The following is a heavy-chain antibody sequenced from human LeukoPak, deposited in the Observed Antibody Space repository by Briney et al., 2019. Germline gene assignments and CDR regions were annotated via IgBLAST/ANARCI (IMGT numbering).Heavy chain of an antibody. D-gene: IGHD3-22*01. J-gene: IGHJ4*02. CDR1: GFTFSSYV. Sequence: GSLRLSCAASGFTFSSYVMSWVRQAPGKGLEWVSAISGGGGNTFYADSVKGRFTISRDNSKNTLYLQMNSLRAEDTAVYYCAKSSYYYDSSASDYWGQGTLVTVSS. CDR3: AKSSYYYDSSASDY. V-gene: IGHV3-23*01. CDR2: ISGGGGNT.